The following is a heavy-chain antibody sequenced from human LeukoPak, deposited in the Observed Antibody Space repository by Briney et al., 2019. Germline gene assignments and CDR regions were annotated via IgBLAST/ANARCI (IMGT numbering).Heavy chain of an antibody. CDR2: TYYRSKWYN. V-gene: IGHV6-1*01. CDR3: ARGKWELLSHYWCFDL. J-gene: IGHJ2*01. CDR1: GDSVSSNSAA. D-gene: IGHD1-26*01. Sequence: SQTLSLTCAISGDSVSSNSAAWNWIRQSPSRGLEWLGRTYYRSKWYNDYAVSVKSRITINPDTSKNQSSLQLNSVTPEDTAVYYCARGKWELLSHYWCFDLWGRGTLVTVSS.